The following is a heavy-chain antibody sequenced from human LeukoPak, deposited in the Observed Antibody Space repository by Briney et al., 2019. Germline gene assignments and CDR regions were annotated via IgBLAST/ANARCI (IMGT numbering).Heavy chain of an antibody. CDR2: IYHSGST. D-gene: IGHD3-10*01. V-gene: IGHV4-30-2*01. J-gene: IGHJ4*02. CDR1: GGSIGSGGYY. Sequence: SQTLSLTCTVSGGSIGSGGYYWSWIRQPPGKGLEWIGYIYHSGSTYYNPSLKSRVTISVDKSKNQFSLKLSSVTAADTAVYYCARWFGDPPMGYWGQGTLVTVSS. CDR3: ARWFGDPPMGY.